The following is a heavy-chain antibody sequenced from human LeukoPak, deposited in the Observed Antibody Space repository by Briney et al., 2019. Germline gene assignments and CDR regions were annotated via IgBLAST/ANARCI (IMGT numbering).Heavy chain of an antibody. J-gene: IGHJ4*02. D-gene: IGHD3-9*01. CDR2: IYYSGST. CDR3: ADIYYDILTGYRALDY. Sequence: PSETLSLTCTVSGGSISSSSYYWGWIRQPPGKGLEWIGSIYYSGSTYYNPSLKSRVTISVDTSKNQFSLKLRSVTAADAAVYYCADIYYDILTGYRALDYWGQGTLVTVSS. V-gene: IGHV4-39*01. CDR1: GGSISSSSYY.